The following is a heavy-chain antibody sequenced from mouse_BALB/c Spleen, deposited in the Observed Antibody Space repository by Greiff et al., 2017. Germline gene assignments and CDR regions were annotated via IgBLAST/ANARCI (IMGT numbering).Heavy chain of an antibody. J-gene: IGHJ3*01. CDR2: IYPYNGGT. CDR1: GYTFTDYN. D-gene: IGHD2-14*01. Sequence: VQLQQSGPELVKPGASVKISCKASGYTFTDYNMHWVKQSHGKSLEWIGYIYPYNGGTGYNQKFKSKATLTVDNSSSTAYMELRSLTSEDSAVYYCARGDYRYASAYWGQGTLVTVSA. V-gene: IGHV1S29*02. CDR3: ARGDYRYASAY.